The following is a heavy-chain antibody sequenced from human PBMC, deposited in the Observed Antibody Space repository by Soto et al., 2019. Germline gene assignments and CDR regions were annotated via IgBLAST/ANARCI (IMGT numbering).Heavy chain of an antibody. CDR3: AREGTTPSHYYYYGMDV. D-gene: IGHD4-17*01. CDR2: ISAYNGNT. V-gene: IGHV1-18*01. CDR1: GYTFTSYG. J-gene: IGHJ6*02. Sequence: ASVKVSCKGSGYTFTSYGISWVRQAPGQWLEWMGWISAYNGNTNYAQKLQGRVTMATDTSTSTAYMELRSLRSDDTAVYYCAREGTTPSHYYYYGMDVWGQGTTVTVSS.